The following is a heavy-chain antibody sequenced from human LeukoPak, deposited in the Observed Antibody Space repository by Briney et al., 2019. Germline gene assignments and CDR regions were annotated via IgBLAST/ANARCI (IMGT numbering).Heavy chain of an antibody. J-gene: IGHJ5*02. CDR3: ANPSPGFDP. CDR2: VQYGGTT. V-gene: IGHV4-59*12. Sequence: PSETLSLTCTVSGGSITTYYLNWVRQPPGKGLEWIGYVQYGGTTNYNSSLKSRVTISVDTSKNQFSLKLSSVTAADTAVYYCANPSPGFDPWGQGTLVTVSS. CDR1: GGSITTYY.